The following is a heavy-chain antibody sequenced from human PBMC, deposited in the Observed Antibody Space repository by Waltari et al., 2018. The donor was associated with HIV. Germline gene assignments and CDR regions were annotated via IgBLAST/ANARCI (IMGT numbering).Heavy chain of an antibody. V-gene: IGHV4-34*01. Sequence: QVQLQQWGAGLLKPSETLSLTCAVYGGSFSGYYWSWIRQPPGKGLEWIGEINHSGSTNYNPSLKSRVTISVDTSKNQFSLKLSSVTAADTAVYYCARVGRGYSYGILDYWGQGTLVTVSS. CDR2: INHSGST. J-gene: IGHJ4*02. D-gene: IGHD5-18*01. CDR3: ARVGRGYSYGILDY. CDR1: GGSFSGYY.